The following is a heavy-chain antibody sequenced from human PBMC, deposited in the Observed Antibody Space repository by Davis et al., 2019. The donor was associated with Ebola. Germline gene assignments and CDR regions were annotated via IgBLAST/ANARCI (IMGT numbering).Heavy chain of an antibody. J-gene: IGHJ5*02. D-gene: IGHD5-12*01. CDR1: GFTFSSYA. Sequence: GSLRLSCAASGFTFSSYAMSWVRQPPGKGLEWIGEINHSGSTNYNPSLKSRVTISVDTSKNQFSLKLSSVTAADTAVYYCARGSYDWGPMWFDPWGQGTLVTVSS. CDR2: INHSGST. CDR3: ARGSYDWGPMWFDP. V-gene: IGHV4-34*01.